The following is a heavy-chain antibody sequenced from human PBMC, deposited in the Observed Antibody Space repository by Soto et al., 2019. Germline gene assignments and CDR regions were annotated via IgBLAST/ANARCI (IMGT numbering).Heavy chain of an antibody. V-gene: IGHV4-59*01. D-gene: IGHD5-18*01. J-gene: IGHJ4*02. CDR1: GGSISSYY. Sequence: PSETLSLTCTVSGGSISSYYWSWIRQPPGKGLEWIGYIYYSGSTNYNPSLKSRVTISVDTSKNQFSLKLSSVTAADTAVYYCARVSIQLWFFDYWGQGTLVTVS. CDR2: IYYSGST. CDR3: ARVSIQLWFFDY.